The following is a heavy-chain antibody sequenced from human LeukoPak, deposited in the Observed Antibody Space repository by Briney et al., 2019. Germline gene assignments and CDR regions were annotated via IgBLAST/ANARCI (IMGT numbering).Heavy chain of an antibody. CDR2: ISGSGGST. V-gene: IGHV3-23*01. D-gene: IGHD1-26*01. CDR3: AKELTILYSGSYYDY. J-gene: IGHJ4*02. Sequence: GGSLRLSCAASGFTVSSYAMSWVRQAPGKGLEWVSAISGSGGSTYYADSVKGRFTISRDNSKNTLYLQMNSLRAEDTAVYYCAKELTILYSGSYYDYWGQGTLVTVSS. CDR1: GFTVSSYA.